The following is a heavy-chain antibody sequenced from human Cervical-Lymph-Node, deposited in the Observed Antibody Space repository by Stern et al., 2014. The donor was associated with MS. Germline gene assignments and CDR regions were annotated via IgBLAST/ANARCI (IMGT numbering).Heavy chain of an antibody. V-gene: IGHV1-2*06. J-gene: IGHJ4*02. D-gene: IGHD1-26*01. CDR2: INPDVGVT. CDR3: ARELRGGRSGHY. CDR1: GYNFINYY. Sequence: VQLVQSGAEVKKPGASVKVSCKTSGYNFINYYMHWVRQAPGQGLEWMGRINPDVGVTDYAEKFQGRVTMTRDTSISTVYMELHRLTSDDTAVYFCARELRGGRSGHYWGQGSLVTVSA.